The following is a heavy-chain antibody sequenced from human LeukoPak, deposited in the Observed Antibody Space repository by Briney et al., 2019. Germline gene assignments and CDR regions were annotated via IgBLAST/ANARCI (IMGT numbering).Heavy chain of an antibody. CDR1: GYTFTSYY. J-gene: IGHJ4*02. Sequence: ASVKVSCKASGYTFTSYYMHWIRQAPGQGLEWMGIINPSGGSTSNAQRVQGRVAMTKDTSTSTVYMELSGLRSEDTAVYYCARVKAYRGYDNNYDYWGQGTLVTVSS. D-gene: IGHD5-12*01. CDR2: INPSGGST. CDR3: ARVKAYRGYDNNYDY. V-gene: IGHV1-46*01.